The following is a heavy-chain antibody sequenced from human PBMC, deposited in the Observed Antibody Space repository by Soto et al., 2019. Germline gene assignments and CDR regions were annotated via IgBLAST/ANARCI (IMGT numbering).Heavy chain of an antibody. CDR3: ASGDWNYYYGMDV. Sequence: SETLSLTCTVSGGSISSSSYYWGWIRQPPGKGLEWIGSIYYSGSTYYNPSLKSRVTIPVDTSKNQFSLKLSSVTAADTAVYYCASGDWNYYYGMDVWGQGTTVTVSS. V-gene: IGHV4-39*01. CDR2: IYYSGST. J-gene: IGHJ6*02. CDR1: GGSISSSSYY. D-gene: IGHD1-1*01.